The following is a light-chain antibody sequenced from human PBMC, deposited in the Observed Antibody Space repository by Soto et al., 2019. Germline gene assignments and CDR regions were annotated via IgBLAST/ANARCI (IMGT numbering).Light chain of an antibody. J-gene: IGKJ1*01. CDR1: QSVSSSY. CDR2: GAS. V-gene: IGKV3-20*01. CDR3: QQYGSSHT. Sequence: EIVLTQSPGTLSLSPGERATLSCRAGQSVSSSYLAWYQQKPGQAPRLLIYGASSRATGIPDRFSGSGSGTDFTLTISRLEPEDFAVYYCQQYGSSHTFGEGTMG.